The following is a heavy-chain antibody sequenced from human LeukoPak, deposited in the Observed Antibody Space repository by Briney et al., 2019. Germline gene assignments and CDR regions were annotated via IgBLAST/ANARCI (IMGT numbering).Heavy chain of an antibody. J-gene: IGHJ5*02. V-gene: IGHV1-2*06. CDR2: INPDSGDT. D-gene: IGHD3-3*01. Sequence: ASVKVSCKASGYKFVAYYIHWVRQSPGQGLEWLGRINPDSGDTNYAQKFQGRVTMMRDTSSSTAYMGLSRLKSDDTAIYYCARESQVFWPKETNWFDPWGHGTLVTVAS. CDR3: ARESQVFWPKETNWFDP. CDR1: GYKFVAYY.